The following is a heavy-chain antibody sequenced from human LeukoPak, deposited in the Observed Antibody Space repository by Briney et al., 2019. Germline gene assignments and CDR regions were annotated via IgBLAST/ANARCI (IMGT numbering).Heavy chain of an antibody. J-gene: IGHJ3*02. CDR2: IYYSGST. Sequence: PSETLSLTCTVSGGSISSSNYYWGWIRQPSGKGLEWIGSIYYSGSTYYNPSLKSRVTMSVDTSKNQFSLKLSSVTASDTAVYYCARQMGNYDAFDIWGQGTMVTVSS. V-gene: IGHV4-39*01. CDR1: GGSISSSNYY. D-gene: IGHD1-26*01. CDR3: ARQMGNYDAFDI.